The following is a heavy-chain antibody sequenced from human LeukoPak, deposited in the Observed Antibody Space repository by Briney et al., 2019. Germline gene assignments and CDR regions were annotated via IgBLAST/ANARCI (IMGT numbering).Heavy chain of an antibody. CDR2: INHSGST. J-gene: IGHJ6*02. V-gene: IGHV4-39*07. CDR1: GGSISSSSYY. CDR3: ARGDSWRYCSSTSCYSYYYYGMDV. D-gene: IGHD2-2*01. Sequence: PSETLSLTCTVSGGSISSSSYYWSWIRQPPGKGLEWIVEINHSGSTNYNPSLKSRVTISVDTSKNQFSLKLSSVTAADTAVYYCARGDSWRYCSSTSCYSYYYYGMDVWGQGTTVTVSS.